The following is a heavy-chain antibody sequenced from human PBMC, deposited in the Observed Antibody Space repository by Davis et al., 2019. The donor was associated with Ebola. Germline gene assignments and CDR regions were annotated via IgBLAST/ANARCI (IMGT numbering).Heavy chain of an antibody. D-gene: IGHD2-15*01. J-gene: IGHJ6*02. V-gene: IGHV1-46*01. CDR2: INPSGGST. Sequence: AASVKVSCKASGYTFTSYYMHWVRQAPGQGLEWMGIINPSGGSTSYAQKFQGRVTITADKSTSTAYMELSSLRSEDTAVYYCARIGPAEDIVVVVAARRYYYYGMDVWGQGTTVTVSS. CDR3: ARIGPAEDIVVVVAARRYYYYGMDV. CDR1: GYTFTSYY.